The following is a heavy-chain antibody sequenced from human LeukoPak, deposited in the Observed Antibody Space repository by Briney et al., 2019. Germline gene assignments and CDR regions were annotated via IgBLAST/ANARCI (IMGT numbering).Heavy chain of an antibody. V-gene: IGHV4-39*02. CDR1: GDSITNSNYY. CDR3: ARVDSSSWYSNFQH. D-gene: IGHD6-13*01. Sequence: SETLSLTCTASGDSITNSNYYWGWVRQSPGRGLAWLGNIFYNGGLYYNPSFKSRVVISVDTSKNHFSLTLNAVTAADTAVHYCARVDSSSWYSNFQHWGQGTLVTVSS. J-gene: IGHJ1*01. CDR2: IFYNGGL.